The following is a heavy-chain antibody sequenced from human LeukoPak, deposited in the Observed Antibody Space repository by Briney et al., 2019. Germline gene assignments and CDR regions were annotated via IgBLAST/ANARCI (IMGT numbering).Heavy chain of an antibody. Sequence: PGGSLRLSCAASGFTFSSYEMNWVRQAPGKGLEWVSYISSSGSTIYYADSVKGRFTISRDNAKNSLYLQMNSLRAEDTAVYYCASLTADRYSSSWYRWFDPWGQGTLVTVSS. CDR2: ISSSGSTI. J-gene: IGHJ5*02. CDR3: ASLTADRYSSSWYRWFDP. D-gene: IGHD6-13*01. CDR1: GFTFSSYE. V-gene: IGHV3-48*03.